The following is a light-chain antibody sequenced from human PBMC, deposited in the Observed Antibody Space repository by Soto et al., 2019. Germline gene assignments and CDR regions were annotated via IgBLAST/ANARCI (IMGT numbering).Light chain of an antibody. CDR3: LQHNSCPWT. J-gene: IGKJ1*01. CDR2: AAS. V-gene: IGKV1-17*03. Sequence: DIQMNQSTSAMSASVGDRVTITYRASQGISNYLDWFQQKPGKVPKRLIYAASNLQSGVPSRFSGSGCGTAFTLTISSLRPEDFATYYCLQHNSCPWTLGQGTMVEIK. CDR1: QGISNY.